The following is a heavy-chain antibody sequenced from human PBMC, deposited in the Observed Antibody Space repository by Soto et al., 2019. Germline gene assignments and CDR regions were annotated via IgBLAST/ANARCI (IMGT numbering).Heavy chain of an antibody. CDR2: ISAYNGNT. CDR3: ARVVWRCSGGSCTPYYFDY. CDR1: GYTFTSYG. Sequence: QVQLVQSGAEVKKPGASVKVSCKASGYTFTSYGISWVRQAPGQGLEWMGWISAYNGNTNYAQKLQGRVTMTTDKATSTAYMELRSLRADDAAVYYCARVVWRCSGGSCTPYYFDYWGQGTLVRVCS. D-gene: IGHD2-15*01. J-gene: IGHJ4*02. V-gene: IGHV1-18*04.